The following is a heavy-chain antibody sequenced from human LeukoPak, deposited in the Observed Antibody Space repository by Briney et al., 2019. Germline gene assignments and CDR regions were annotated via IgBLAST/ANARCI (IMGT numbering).Heavy chain of an antibody. CDR1: GFTFSSYA. Sequence: GGSLRLSCAASGFTFSSYAMSWVRQAPGTGLEWVANIKQDGSDRNYVTSVRGRFTISRDNAESSLFLQMNSLRAEDTAVYYCVRNLAAAGTCFDSWGQGTLVTVSS. J-gene: IGHJ4*02. CDR3: VRNLAAAGTCFDS. CDR2: IKQDGSDR. D-gene: IGHD6-13*01. V-gene: IGHV3-7*03.